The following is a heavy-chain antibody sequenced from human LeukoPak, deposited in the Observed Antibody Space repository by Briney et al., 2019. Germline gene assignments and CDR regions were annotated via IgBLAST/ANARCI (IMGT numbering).Heavy chain of an antibody. D-gene: IGHD1-26*01. CDR3: ARSPGATIDY. Sequence: SETLSLTCAVYGGSFSGYYWSWIRQPPGKGLEWIGYIYYSGSTNYNPSLKSRVTISVDTSKNQFSLKLSSVTAADTAVYYCARSPGATIDYWGRGTLVTVSS. J-gene: IGHJ4*02. V-gene: IGHV4-59*01. CDR1: GGSFSGYY. CDR2: IYYSGST.